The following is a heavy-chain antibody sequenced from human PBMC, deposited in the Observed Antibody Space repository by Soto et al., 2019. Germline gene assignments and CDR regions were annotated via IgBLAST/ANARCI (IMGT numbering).Heavy chain of an antibody. V-gene: IGHV3-7*01. Sequence: EVQLVESGGGLVQPGGSLRLSCAASGFTFSSYWMSWVRQAPGKGLEWVANIKQDGSEKYYVDSVKGRFTISSDNAKNSLYLQMNSLRAEYTAVYYCARRKESNYDFWSGTDYYYGMDVWGQGTTVTVSS. D-gene: IGHD3-3*01. J-gene: IGHJ6*02. CDR3: ARRKESNYDFWSGTDYYYGMDV. CDR2: IKQDGSEK. CDR1: GFTFSSYW.